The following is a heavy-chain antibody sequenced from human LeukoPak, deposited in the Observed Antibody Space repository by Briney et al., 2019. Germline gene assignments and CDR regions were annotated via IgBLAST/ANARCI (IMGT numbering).Heavy chain of an antibody. CDR3: ARDLEGIAAAGTGY. V-gene: IGHV1-69*04. CDR1: GGTFSSYA. J-gene: IGHJ4*02. CDR2: IIPILGIA. D-gene: IGHD6-13*01. Sequence: ASVKVSCKASGGTFSSYAISWVRQAPGQGLEWMGRIIPILGIANYAQKFQGRVTITADKSTSTAYMELSSLRSEDTAVYYCARDLEGIAAAGTGYWGQGTLVTVSS.